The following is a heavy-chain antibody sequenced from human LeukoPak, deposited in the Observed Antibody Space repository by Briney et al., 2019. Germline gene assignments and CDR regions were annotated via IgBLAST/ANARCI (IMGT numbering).Heavy chain of an antibody. D-gene: IGHD3-3*01. CDR3: AKDLDDFWSGYYFDY. V-gene: IGHV3-23*01. CDR2: ISGSGGST. Sequence: GGSLRLSCATSGFTFTIYWMSWVRQAPGKGLEWVSAISGSGGSTYYADSVKGRFTISRDNSKNTLYLQMNSLRAEDTAVYYCAKDLDDFWSGYYFDYWGQGTLVTVSS. J-gene: IGHJ4*02. CDR1: GFTFTIYW.